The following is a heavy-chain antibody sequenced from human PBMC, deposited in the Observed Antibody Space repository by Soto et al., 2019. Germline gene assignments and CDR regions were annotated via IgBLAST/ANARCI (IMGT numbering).Heavy chain of an antibody. D-gene: IGHD2-21*02. CDR1: GFTFSSYA. J-gene: IGHJ4*02. CDR2: ISYDGSNK. Sequence: QVQLVESGGGVVQPGRSLRLSCAASGFTFSSYAMHWVRQAPGKGLEWVAVISYDGSNKYYADSVKGRFTISRDNSKNTLYLQMNSLRAEDTAVYYCARESRVVTAPSYYCDYWGQGTLVTVSS. CDR3: ARESRVVTAPSYYCDY. V-gene: IGHV3-30-3*01.